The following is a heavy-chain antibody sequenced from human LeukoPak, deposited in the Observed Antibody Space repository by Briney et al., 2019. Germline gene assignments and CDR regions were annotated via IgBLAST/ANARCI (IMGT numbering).Heavy chain of an antibody. CDR1: GYRFISYW. CDR3: ARGEYGSNWPRPWFDP. J-gene: IGHJ5*02. CDR2: IYPGDSDT. V-gene: IGHV5-51*01. Sequence: GESLKISCKGSGYRFISYWIGWVRQMPGKGLEWMGIIYPGDSDTRYSPSFQGQVTISADNSISTAYLQWSSLKASDTAMYYCARGEYGSNWPRPWFDPWGQGTLVTVSS. D-gene: IGHD6-13*01.